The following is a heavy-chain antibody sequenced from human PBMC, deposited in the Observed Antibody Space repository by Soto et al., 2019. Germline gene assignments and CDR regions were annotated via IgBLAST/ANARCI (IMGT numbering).Heavy chain of an antibody. J-gene: IGHJ4*02. CDR1: GGSISSGNYY. D-gene: IGHD6-6*01. CDR2: IYYSGST. Sequence: SETLSLTCTVSGGSISSGNYYWSWIRQPPGKGLEWIGYIYYSGSTYYNSSLESRVTISVDTSKNQFSLKLSSVTAADTVVYCCARGGNPLEYSRASAGGGDYYFDYWGQGTLVTVSS. CDR3: ARGGNPLEYSRASAGGGDYYFDY. V-gene: IGHV4-30-4*01.